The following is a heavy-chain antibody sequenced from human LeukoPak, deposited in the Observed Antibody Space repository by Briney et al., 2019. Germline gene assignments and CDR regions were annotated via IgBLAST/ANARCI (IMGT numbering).Heavy chain of an antibody. Sequence: PSGTLSLTCTVSGGSISSYYWSWIRQPPGKGLEWIGYIYYSGSTNYNPSLKSRVTISVDTSKNQFSLKLSSVTAADTAVYYCARVTNPVGRYGMDVWGQGTTVTVSS. CDR2: IYYSGST. J-gene: IGHJ6*02. CDR1: GGSISSYY. D-gene: IGHD1-26*01. CDR3: ARVTNPVGRYGMDV. V-gene: IGHV4-59*01.